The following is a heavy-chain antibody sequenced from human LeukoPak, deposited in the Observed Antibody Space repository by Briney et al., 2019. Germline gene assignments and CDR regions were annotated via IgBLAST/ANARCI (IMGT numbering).Heavy chain of an antibody. J-gene: IGHJ3*02. CDR3: ARHYDSSVTDASEI. CDR2: IYYSGST. V-gene: IGHV4-59*08. CDR1: GGSISSYY. D-gene: IGHD3-22*01. Sequence: SETLSLTWTVSGGSISSYYWSWVRQPPGKGLEWIGYIYYSGSTNYNPSLKSRVTISVDTSKNQFSLKLSSVTAADTAVYYCARHYDSSVTDASEIWGQGTMVTVSS.